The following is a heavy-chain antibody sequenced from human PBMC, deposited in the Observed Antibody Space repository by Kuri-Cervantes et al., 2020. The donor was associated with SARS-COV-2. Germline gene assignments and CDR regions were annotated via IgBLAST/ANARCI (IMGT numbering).Heavy chain of an antibody. CDR1: DASMTGSGHY. D-gene: IGHD4-17*01. CDR2: MDYRGNT. CDR3: ARGGYGDYANWFDP. V-gene: IGHV4-39*07. J-gene: IGHJ5*02. Sequence: SETLSLTCTVSDASMTGSGHYWSWIRQPPGKGLEWIGSMDYRGNTYYNPSLKSRVTISVDTSKNQFSLKLSSVTAADTAVYYCARGGYGDYANWFDPWGQGTLVTVSS.